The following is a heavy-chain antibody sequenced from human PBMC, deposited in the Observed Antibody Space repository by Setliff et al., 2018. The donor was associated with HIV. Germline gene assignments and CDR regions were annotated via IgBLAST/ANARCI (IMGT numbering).Heavy chain of an antibody. J-gene: IGHJ6*03. CDR3: ARVGDFWRGHYYMDV. Sequence: SETLSLTCTVSGGSISSHYWGWIRQPPGKGLEWIGYMYYSGSTNYNPSLKSRVSISVDTSKNQFSLKLSSVTAADTAVYYCARVGDFWRGHYYMDVWGKGTTVTVSS. V-gene: IGHV4-59*11. D-gene: IGHD3-3*01. CDR1: GGSISSHY. CDR2: MYYSGST.